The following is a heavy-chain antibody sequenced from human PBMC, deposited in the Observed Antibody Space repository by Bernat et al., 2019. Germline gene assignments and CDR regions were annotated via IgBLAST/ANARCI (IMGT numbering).Heavy chain of an antibody. J-gene: IGHJ6*02. CDR3: AKGRSGNYYYYGMDV. CDR1: GFTFSDYY. CDR2: ISSSSSYT. Sequence: QVQLVESGGGLVKPGGSLRLSCAASGFTFSDYYMSWIRQAPGKGLEWVSYISSSSSYTNYADSVKGRFTISRDNAKNSLYLQMNSLRAEDTAVYYCAKGRSGNYYYYGMDVWGQGTTVTVSS. D-gene: IGHD1-26*01. V-gene: IGHV3-11*06.